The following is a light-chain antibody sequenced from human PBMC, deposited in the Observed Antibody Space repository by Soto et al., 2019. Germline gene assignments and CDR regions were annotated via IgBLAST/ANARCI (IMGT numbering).Light chain of an antibody. CDR2: GAS. Sequence: EIVMTQSRATLSVSPLERSTLSCRASQSVYNNLAWYQQKPGQAPRLLIYGASTRATGIPARFSGSGSGTEFTLTISSLQSEDFAVYFCQQYNNWPPVTFGPGTKVDIK. CDR1: QSVYNN. J-gene: IGKJ3*01. V-gene: IGKV3-15*01. CDR3: QQYNNWPPVT.